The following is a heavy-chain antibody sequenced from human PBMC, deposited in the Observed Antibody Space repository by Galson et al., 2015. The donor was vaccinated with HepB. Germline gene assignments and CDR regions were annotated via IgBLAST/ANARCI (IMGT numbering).Heavy chain of an antibody. CDR2: IKADDGST. CDR3: ARGRIVVAGPLKYYYYYMDV. J-gene: IGHJ6*03. V-gene: IGHV1-3*01. D-gene: IGHD6-19*01. Sequence: SVRVSCKASGYTFSVYAMHWVRQAPGQGLEWMGWIKADDGSTAYSQTFQGRIIMTRDTSATTADLELSDLRPEDTAIYFCARGRIVVAGPLKYYYYYMDVWGKGTTVTVSS. CDR1: GYTFSVYA.